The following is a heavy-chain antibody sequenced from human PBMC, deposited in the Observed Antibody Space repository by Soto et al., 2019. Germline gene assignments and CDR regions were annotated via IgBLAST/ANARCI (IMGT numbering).Heavy chain of an antibody. D-gene: IGHD5-18*01. CDR3: ARYNDGGYSYGYNYYYGMDV. J-gene: IGHJ6*02. Sequence: GESLKISCKGSGYSFTSYWIGWVRQMPGKGLEWMGIIYPGDSDTRYSPSFQGQVTISADKSISTAYLQWSSLKASDTAMYYCARYNDGGYSYGYNYYYGMDVWGQGTTVTVSS. CDR2: IYPGDSDT. CDR1: GYSFTSYW. V-gene: IGHV5-51*01.